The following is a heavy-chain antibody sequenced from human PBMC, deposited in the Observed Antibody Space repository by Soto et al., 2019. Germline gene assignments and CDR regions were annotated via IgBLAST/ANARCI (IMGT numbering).Heavy chain of an antibody. CDR1: GFTFSSDW. Sequence: GGSLRLSCAASGFTFSSDWMSWVRQAPGKGLEWVANIKQDGSEKYYVDSVKGRFTISRDNAKNSLYLQMNSLRAEDTAVYYCAREGQADNYYYYGMDVWGQGT. CDR2: IKQDGSEK. J-gene: IGHJ6*02. CDR3: AREGQADNYYYYGMDV. V-gene: IGHV3-7*01. D-gene: IGHD2-15*01.